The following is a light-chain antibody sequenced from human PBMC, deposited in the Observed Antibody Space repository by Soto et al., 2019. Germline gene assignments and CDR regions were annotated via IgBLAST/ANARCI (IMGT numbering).Light chain of an antibody. CDR1: QGISSA. J-gene: IGKJ4*01. V-gene: IGKV1D-13*01. Sequence: AIQLTQSPSSLSASVGDRVTITCRASQGISSALAWYQQKPGKAPKLLIYDASSLESAVPSRFSGSGSGTDFTLTICSLQPEDFATYYCQQFNNYPFGGGTKVEIK. CDR3: QQFNNYP. CDR2: DAS.